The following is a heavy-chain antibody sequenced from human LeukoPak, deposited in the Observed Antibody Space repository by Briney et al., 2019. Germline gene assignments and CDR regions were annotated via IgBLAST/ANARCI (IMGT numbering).Heavy chain of an antibody. CDR2: INPNSGAT. D-gene: IGHD3-3*01. CDR1: GYTFIDYY. V-gene: IGHV1-2*02. J-gene: IGHJ4*02. Sequence: ASVKVSSKYPGYTFIDYYIQWGRQAPGQGLEWMGWINPNSGATKYAQKFQGRVSMTRDTSINTAYMDLTNLRSDDTAIFYCARVKKLMPEFDFWGQGTLVTVSS. CDR3: ARVKKLMPEFDF.